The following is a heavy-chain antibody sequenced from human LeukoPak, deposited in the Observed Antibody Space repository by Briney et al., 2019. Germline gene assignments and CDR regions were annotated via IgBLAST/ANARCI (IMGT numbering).Heavy chain of an antibody. D-gene: IGHD3-22*01. J-gene: IGHJ4*02. CDR3: ARDRYYYDSGGYSRRFDY. Sequence: SSETLSLTCTVSGGSISSYYWSWIRQPPGKGLEWIGYIYYSGSTNYNPSLKSRVTISVDTSKNQLSLKLSSVTAAGTAVYYSARDRYYYDSGGYSRRFDYWGQGTLVTVSS. CDR2: IYYSGST. CDR1: GGSISSYY. V-gene: IGHV4-59*01.